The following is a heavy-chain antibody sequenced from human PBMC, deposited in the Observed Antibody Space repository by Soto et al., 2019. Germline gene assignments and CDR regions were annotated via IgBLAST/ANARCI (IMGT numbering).Heavy chain of an antibody. Sequence: PGGSLRLSCAASRFTFRDYYMSWIRQAPGKGLEWISYIHSSCSTIYYADSVKGRFTISRDNAKNSLFLQMNSLRADDTAVYYCARAVNWNEFDPWGQGTLVTVSS. V-gene: IGHV3-11*01. CDR3: ARAVNWNEFDP. CDR1: RFTFRDYY. D-gene: IGHD1-1*01. J-gene: IGHJ5*02. CDR2: IHSSCSTI.